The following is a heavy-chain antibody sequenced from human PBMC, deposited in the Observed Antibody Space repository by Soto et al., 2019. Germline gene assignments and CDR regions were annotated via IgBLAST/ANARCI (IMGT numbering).Heavy chain of an antibody. CDR2: INHSGST. Sequence: SETLPLTCAVYGGSFSCYYWSGIRQRTGKGLEWIGEINHSGSTNYNPSLKSRVTISLDTSKNQFSLKLTYVTAADTAVYYCARVPIDTYMIYWSDPWGQGTLVTVS. V-gene: IGHV4-34*01. J-gene: IGHJ5*02. CDR1: GGSFSCYY. D-gene: IGHD3-16*01. CDR3: ARVPIDTYMIYWSDP.